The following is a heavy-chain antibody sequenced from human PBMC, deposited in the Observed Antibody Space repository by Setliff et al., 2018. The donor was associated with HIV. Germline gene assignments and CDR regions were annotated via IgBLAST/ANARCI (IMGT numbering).Heavy chain of an antibody. V-gene: IGHV4-38-2*01. CDR3: ARHMYYGDYYFDY. J-gene: IGHJ4*02. Sequence: PSETLSLTCGVSGYSLTSGYYWGWIRQPPGKGLEWIGSIHDSGRTYYNPSLKSRVTISVDTSKNQFSLKLSSVTAADTAVYYCARHMYYGDYYFDYWGQGTLVTVSS. CDR1: GYSLTSGYY. D-gene: IGHD4-17*01. CDR2: IHDSGRT.